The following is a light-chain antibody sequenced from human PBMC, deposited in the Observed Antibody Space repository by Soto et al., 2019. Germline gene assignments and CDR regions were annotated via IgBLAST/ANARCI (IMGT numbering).Light chain of an antibody. CDR2: EVS. J-gene: IGLJ1*01. CDR3: SSYAGSNQGV. CDR1: SSDVGGYNY. V-gene: IGLV2-8*01. Sequence: QSVLTQPPSASGSPGQSVTISCTGTSSDVGGYNYVSWYQQHPGKAPKLMIYEVSKRPSGVPDRFSGSKSGNTASLTVSGLQAEDEADYYCSSYAGSNQGVFGTGTKVTV.